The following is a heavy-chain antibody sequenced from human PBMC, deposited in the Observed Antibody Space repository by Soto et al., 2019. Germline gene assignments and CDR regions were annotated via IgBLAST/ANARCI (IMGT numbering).Heavy chain of an antibody. CDR2: IYSGGYT. D-gene: IGHD3-10*01. Sequence: EVQLVESGGGLIQPGGSLRLSCAVSGFTVSNNYMSWVRQAPGKGLEGVSVIYSGGYTAYGDSVKGRFTISRDNSKNTLLFQINSRGARGPGVYFCGAHPGGGGYWGQGTLVTVSS. J-gene: IGHJ4*02. CDR1: GFTVSNNY. V-gene: IGHV3-53*01. CDR3: GAHPGGGGY.